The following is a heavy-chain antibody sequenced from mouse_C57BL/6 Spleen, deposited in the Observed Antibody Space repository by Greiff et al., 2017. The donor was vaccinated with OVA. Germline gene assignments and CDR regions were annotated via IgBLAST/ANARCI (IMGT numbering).Heavy chain of an antibody. Sequence: EVQVVESGGGLVQPKGSLKLSCAASGFTFNTYAMHWVRQAPGKGLEWVARIRSKSSNYATYYADSVKDRFTISRDDSQSMLYLQMNNLKTEDTAMYYCVRVKDSSGYVGFAYWGQGTLVTVSA. D-gene: IGHD3-2*02. CDR3: VRVKDSSGYVGFAY. J-gene: IGHJ3*01. V-gene: IGHV10-3*01. CDR2: IRSKSSNYAT. CDR1: GFTFNTYA.